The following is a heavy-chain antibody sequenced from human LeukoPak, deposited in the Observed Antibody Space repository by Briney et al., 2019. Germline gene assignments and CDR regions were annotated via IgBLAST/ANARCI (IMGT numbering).Heavy chain of an antibody. D-gene: IGHD5/OR15-5a*01. Sequence: SRTLSLTCAISGDSFSNNRAAWNWISQSPSRGLEWLGRTYYRSKWYNDYAVSVKSRITINPDTSKNQFSLQLDSVTPEDTAVYYCARDGLPNWFDPWGQGTLVTVFS. V-gene: IGHV6-1*01. CDR1: GDSFSNNRAA. CDR3: ARDGLPNWFDP. CDR2: TYYRSKWYN. J-gene: IGHJ5*02.